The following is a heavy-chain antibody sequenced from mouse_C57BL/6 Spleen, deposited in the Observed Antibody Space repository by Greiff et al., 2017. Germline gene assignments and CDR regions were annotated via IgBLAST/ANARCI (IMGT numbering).Heavy chain of an antibody. D-gene: IGHD1-1*01. J-gene: IGHJ4*01. V-gene: IGHV1-26*01. CDR3: ARIITTVVAYYYAMDY. CDR2: INPNNGGT. CDR1: GYTFTDYY. Sequence: EVQLQQSGPELVKPGASVKISCKASGYTFTDYYMNWVKQSHGKSLEWIGDINPNNGGTSYNQKFKGKATLTVDKSSSTAYMELRSLTSEDSAVYYCARIITTVVAYYYAMDYWGQGTSVTVSS.